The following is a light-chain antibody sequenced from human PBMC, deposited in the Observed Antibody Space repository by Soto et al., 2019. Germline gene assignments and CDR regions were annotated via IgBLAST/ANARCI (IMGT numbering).Light chain of an antibody. J-gene: IGKJ4*02. CDR2: DAS. V-gene: IGKV3-11*01. CDR1: QSVSSY. Sequence: EIVLTQSPATLSLSPGERATLSCRASQSVSSYLAWYQQKPGQPPRLLIYDASNRAAGIPARFSGSGSGTDFTLTISSREPEDFALYYWHQRSNVPLTFGGGTKVEIK. CDR3: HQRSNVPLT.